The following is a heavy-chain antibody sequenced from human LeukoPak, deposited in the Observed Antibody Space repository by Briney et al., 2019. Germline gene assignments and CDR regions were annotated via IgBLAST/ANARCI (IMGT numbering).Heavy chain of an antibody. CDR3: ARDREQLARGINWFNP. CDR1: GGTFSSYA. Sequence: ASVTVSCKASGGTFSSYAISWVRQAPGQGREWMGRIIPILGIANYAQKFQGRVTITADKSTSTAYMELTSLRSEDTAVYYCARDREQLARGINWFNPWGQGTLVTVSS. CDR2: IIPILGIA. V-gene: IGHV1-69*04. D-gene: IGHD6-6*01. J-gene: IGHJ5*02.